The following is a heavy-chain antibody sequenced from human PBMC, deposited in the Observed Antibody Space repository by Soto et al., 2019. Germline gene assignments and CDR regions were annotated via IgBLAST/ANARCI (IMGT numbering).Heavy chain of an antibody. Sequence: EVQLVESGGGLVQPGGSLRLSCAASGFTFSSYWMSWVRQAPGKGLEWVANIKQDGSEKYYVDSVKGRFTISRDNAKNSRYLKMNSLRAEDRAVYYWAGGGGKRYDYVWGSYRVSGNIDYWGQGTLVTVSS. CDR1: GFTFSSYW. V-gene: IGHV3-7*03. CDR3: AGGGGKRYDYVWGSYRVSGNIDY. J-gene: IGHJ4*02. D-gene: IGHD3-16*02. CDR2: IKQDGSEK.